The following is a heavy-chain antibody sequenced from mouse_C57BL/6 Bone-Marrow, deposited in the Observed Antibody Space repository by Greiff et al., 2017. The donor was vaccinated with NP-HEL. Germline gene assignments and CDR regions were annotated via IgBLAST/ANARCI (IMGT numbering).Heavy chain of an antibody. CDR3: ARSRGTGYYAMDY. CDR1: GYTFTSYW. D-gene: IGHD3-3*01. V-gene: IGHV1-61*01. CDR2: IYPSDSET. J-gene: IGHJ4*01. Sequence: VQLQQPGAELVRPGSSVKLSCKASGYTFTSYWMDWVKQRPGQGLEWIGNIYPSDSETHYNQKFKDKATLTVDNSSSTAYMQLSSLTSEDSAVYYCARSRGTGYYAMDYWGQGTSVTVSS.